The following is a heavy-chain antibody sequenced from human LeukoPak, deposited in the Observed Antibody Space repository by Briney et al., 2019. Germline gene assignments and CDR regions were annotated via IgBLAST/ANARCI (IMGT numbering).Heavy chain of an antibody. Sequence: PGGSLRLSCAASGVTFRTYAMSWVRQAPGKGLEWVANIKQDGSEKYYVDSVKGRFTISRDNAKNSLYLQMNSLRAEDTAVYYCAKARSDYGGNYYYFDYWGQGTLVTVSS. V-gene: IGHV3-7*03. J-gene: IGHJ4*02. CDR2: IKQDGSEK. D-gene: IGHD4-23*01. CDR3: AKARSDYGGNYYYFDY. CDR1: GVTFRTYA.